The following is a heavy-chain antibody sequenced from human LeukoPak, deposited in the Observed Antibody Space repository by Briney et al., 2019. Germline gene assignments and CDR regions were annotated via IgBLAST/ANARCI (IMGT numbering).Heavy chain of an antibody. CDR3: ARDRPDYGSGSPTIGFDY. Sequence: ASVKVSCKASGYTLTSYYMHWVRQAPGQGLEWMGIINPSGGSTSYAQKFQGRVTMTRDTSTSTVYMELSSLRSEDTAVYYCARDRPDYGSGSPTIGFDYWGQGTLVTVSS. V-gene: IGHV1-46*01. D-gene: IGHD3-10*01. CDR2: INPSGGST. J-gene: IGHJ4*02. CDR1: GYTLTSYY.